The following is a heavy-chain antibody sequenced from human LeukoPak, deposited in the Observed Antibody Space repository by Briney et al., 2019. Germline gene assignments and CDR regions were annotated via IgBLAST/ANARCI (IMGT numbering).Heavy chain of an antibody. J-gene: IGHJ6*02. CDR1: GFTFSSYA. Sequence: GSLRLSCAASGFTFSSYAMSWVRQPPGKGLEWIGEINHSGSTNYNPSLKSRVTISVDTSKNQFSLKLSSVTAADTAVYYCARGTRAYCSSTSCQRDYYYYYGMDVWGQGTTVTVSS. V-gene: IGHV4-34*01. CDR2: INHSGST. D-gene: IGHD2-2*01. CDR3: ARGTRAYCSSTSCQRDYYYYYGMDV.